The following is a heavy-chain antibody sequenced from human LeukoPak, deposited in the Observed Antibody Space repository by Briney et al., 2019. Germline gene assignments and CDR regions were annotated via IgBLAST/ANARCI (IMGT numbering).Heavy chain of an antibody. CDR2: IYPGDSDT. V-gene: IGHV5-51*03. CDR3: ARAGKVVPAANMV. D-gene: IGHD2-2*01. Sequence: KPGESLKISCTGSGYSFTSYWIGWVRQMPGKGLEWMGIIYPGDSDTRYSPSFQGQVTISADESISTAYLQWSSLKASDTAMYYCARAGKVVPAANMVWGQGTLVTVSS. CDR1: GYSFTSYW. J-gene: IGHJ4*02.